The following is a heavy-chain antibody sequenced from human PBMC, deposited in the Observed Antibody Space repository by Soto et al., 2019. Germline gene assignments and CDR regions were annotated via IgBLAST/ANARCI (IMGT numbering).Heavy chain of an antibody. CDR2: IIPIFVTA. D-gene: IGHD3-10*01. CDR3: AIGPIRGQSWFDP. Sequence: SVKVSCKASGGTFSSYAISWVRQAPGQGLEWMGGIIPIFVTANYAQKFQGRVTITADKSTSTAYMELSSLRSEDTAVYYGAIGPIRGQSWFDPWGQGTLVTVSS. J-gene: IGHJ5*02. CDR1: GGTFSSYA. V-gene: IGHV1-69*06.